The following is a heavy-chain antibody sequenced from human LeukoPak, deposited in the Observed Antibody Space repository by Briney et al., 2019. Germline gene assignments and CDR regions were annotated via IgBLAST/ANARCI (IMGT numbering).Heavy chain of an antibody. V-gene: IGHV4-59*01. CDR3: ARGGAIAATIYSY. D-gene: IGHD5-12*01. J-gene: IGHJ4*02. CDR1: GGSISSYY. Sequence: SETLSLTCTVSGGSISSYYWSWIRRPPGKGLEWIGYIYYSGSTNYNPSFKSRLNISVDTSKNQFSLNLSSVTAADTAVYYCARGGAIAATIYSYWGQGTLVTVSS. CDR2: IYYSGST.